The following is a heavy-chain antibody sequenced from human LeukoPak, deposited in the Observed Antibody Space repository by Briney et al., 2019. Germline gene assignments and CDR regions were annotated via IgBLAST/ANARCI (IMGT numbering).Heavy chain of an antibody. CDR1: GGSISSYY. D-gene: IGHD6-13*01. J-gene: IGHJ4*02. CDR2: IYYSGST. Sequence: SETLSLTCTVSGGSISSYYWSWIRQPPGKGLEWIGSIYYSGSTYYNPSLKSRVTISVDTSKNQFSLKLSSVTAADTAVYYCAAPEGYSSSWYGGYYFDYWGQGTLVTVSS. CDR3: AAPEGYSSSWYGGYYFDY. V-gene: IGHV4-59*05.